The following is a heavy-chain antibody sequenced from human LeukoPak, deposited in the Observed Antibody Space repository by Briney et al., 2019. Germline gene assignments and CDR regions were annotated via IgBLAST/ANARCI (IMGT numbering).Heavy chain of an antibody. CDR1: SFTFSSYV. CDR3: ARDLGQYYDTSDNWFDP. D-gene: IGHD3-22*01. V-gene: IGHV3-23*01. CDR2: VSTTGGST. Sequence: GGSLRLSRGASSFTFSSYVMSWVRQAPGKGLEWVSTVSTTGGSTYYADSVKGRFTISRDNAKNTLNLQMNSLRAEDTAVYYCARDLGQYYDTSDNWFDPWGQGTLVTVSS. J-gene: IGHJ5*02.